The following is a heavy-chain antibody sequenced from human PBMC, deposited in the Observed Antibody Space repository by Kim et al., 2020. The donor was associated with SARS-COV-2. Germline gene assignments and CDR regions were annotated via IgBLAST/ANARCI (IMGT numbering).Heavy chain of an antibody. V-gene: IGHV3-23*01. Sequence: SVMGRFTISRDKSKNTLYLQMNSLRVEDTAIYYCAKIAAAGTNYYYGMDVWGQGTTVTVSS. D-gene: IGHD6-13*01. J-gene: IGHJ6*02. CDR3: AKIAAAGTNYYYGMDV.